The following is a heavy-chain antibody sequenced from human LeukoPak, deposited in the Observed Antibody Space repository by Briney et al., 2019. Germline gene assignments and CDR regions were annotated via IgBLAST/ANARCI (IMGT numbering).Heavy chain of an antibody. Sequence: SETLSLTCAVSGGSFSGYYWSWIRQPPGKGLEWIGEINHSGSTNYNPSLKSRVTISVDTSKNQFSLKLSSVTAADTAVYYCARLILAVAGAYYFDYWGQGTLVTVSS. CDR1: GGSFSGYY. CDR3: ARLILAVAGAYYFDY. J-gene: IGHJ4*02. V-gene: IGHV4-34*01. CDR2: INHSGST. D-gene: IGHD6-19*01.